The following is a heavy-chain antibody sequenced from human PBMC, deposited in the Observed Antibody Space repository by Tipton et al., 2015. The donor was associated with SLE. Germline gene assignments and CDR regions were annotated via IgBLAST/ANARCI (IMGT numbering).Heavy chain of an antibody. CDR3: ARLDGDFDY. CDR2: IYHGGNT. J-gene: IGHJ4*02. Sequence: TLSLTCTVSGGSISSYYWCWIRQPPGKGLEWIGSIYHGGNTYYNPSLKSRVTVSVDTSKNQISLKLTSVTAADTAVYYCARLDGDFDYWGQGTLVTVSS. CDR1: GGSISSYY. D-gene: IGHD4-17*01. V-gene: IGHV4-38-2*02.